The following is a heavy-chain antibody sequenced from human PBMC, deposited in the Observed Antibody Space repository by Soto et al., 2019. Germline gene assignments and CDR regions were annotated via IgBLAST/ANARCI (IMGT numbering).Heavy chain of an antibody. CDR1: GGSFSGYY. CDR3: ARRVRGVNDAFDI. D-gene: IGHD3-10*01. CDR2: INDSGST. Sequence: PSETLSLTCAVYGGSFSGYYWSWIRQPPGKGLEWIGEINDSGSTNYDPSLKSRVTMSVDTSKTQFSLKLSSVTAADTAVYYCARRVRGVNDAFDIWGQGTMVTVS. J-gene: IGHJ3*02. V-gene: IGHV4-34*01.